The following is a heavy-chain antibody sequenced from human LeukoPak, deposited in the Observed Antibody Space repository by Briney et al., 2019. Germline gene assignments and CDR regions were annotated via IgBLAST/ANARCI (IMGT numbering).Heavy chain of an antibody. CDR2: ISNDGNKK. J-gene: IGHJ4*02. Sequence: SGGSLRLSCAATGFTFSTYGMHWVRQAPGKGLEWVAAISNDGNKKYYADSVKGRFTISRDNPKNTLFPQMNSLRAEDTAVYYCAKEGWDKSYWYGRIDYWGQGTLVTVSS. CDR1: GFTFSTYG. D-gene: IGHD2-8*02. CDR3: AKEGWDKSYWYGRIDY. V-gene: IGHV3-30*18.